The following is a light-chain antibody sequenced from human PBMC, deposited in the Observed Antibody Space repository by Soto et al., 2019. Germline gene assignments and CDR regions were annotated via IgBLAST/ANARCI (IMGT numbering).Light chain of an antibody. CDR2: DAS. J-gene: IGKJ4*01. CDR1: QTISSW. V-gene: IGKV1-5*01. Sequence: DIQMTQSPSTLSASVVDRVTITCLSSQTISSWLAWYQQKPGKAPKLLIHDASSLESGVPSRFSGSGSGTEFTLTISSLQPDDFATYYCQQYNSYSPESTFGGGTKVDIK. CDR3: QQYNSYSPEST.